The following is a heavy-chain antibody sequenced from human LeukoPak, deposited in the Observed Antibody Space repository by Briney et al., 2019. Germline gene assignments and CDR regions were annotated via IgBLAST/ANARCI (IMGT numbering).Heavy chain of an antibody. CDR2: IKQDGSEK. Sequence: GGSLRLSCAASGFTFSTYAMSWVRQAPGKGLEWVANIKQDGSEKYYVDSVKGRFTISRDNAKNSLYLQMNSLRAEDTAVYYCARESFAIAAAGNRFSWFDPWGQGTLVTVSS. J-gene: IGHJ5*02. D-gene: IGHD6-13*01. V-gene: IGHV3-7*01. CDR3: ARESFAIAAAGNRFSWFDP. CDR1: GFTFSTYA.